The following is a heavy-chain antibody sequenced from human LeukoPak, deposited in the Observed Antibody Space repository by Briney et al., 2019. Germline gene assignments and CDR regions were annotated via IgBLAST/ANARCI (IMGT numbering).Heavy chain of an antibody. V-gene: IGHV4-31*03. CDR1: GASMSRGGFF. D-gene: IGHD3-10*01. CDR2: INYSGTT. CDR3: AKDQSGGLDY. J-gene: IGHJ4*02. Sequence: PSQTLSLTCTVSGASMSRGGFFWSWVRQHPGKALEWIGYINYSGTTFRNPSLQSRVSISVDTSKNQFSLNVTSMTVADTAVYSCAKDQSGGLDYWGQGVLVTVSS.